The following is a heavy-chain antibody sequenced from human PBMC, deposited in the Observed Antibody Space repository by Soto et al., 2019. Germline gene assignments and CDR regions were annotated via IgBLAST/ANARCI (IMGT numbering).Heavy chain of an antibody. CDR1: GFTFRNAW. D-gene: IGHD6-25*01. CDR3: TTDQKRVTLFEGVASFTWTCDNYSGLEV. Sequence: EVQLVESGGGLVKPGGSLRLSCAASGFTFRNAWMDWVRQAPGKGLEWVGRIKSKSDGATTDYSAHVKGRFTILRHDSKITVDMRMMIMISEVRAVYYYTTDQKRVTLFEGVASFTWTCDNYSGLEVWREGIRVTVSS. J-gene: IGHJ6*04. V-gene: IGHV3-15*07. CDR2: IKSKSDGATT.